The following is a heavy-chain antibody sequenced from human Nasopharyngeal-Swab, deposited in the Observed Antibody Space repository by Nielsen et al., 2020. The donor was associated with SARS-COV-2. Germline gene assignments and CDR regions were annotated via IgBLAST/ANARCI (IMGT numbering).Heavy chain of an antibody. CDR3: ARDGSPLYGMDV. CDR1: GYTFTGYY. J-gene: IGHJ6*02. Sequence: ASVKVSCRASGYTFTGYYMHWVRQAPGQGLEWMGWINPNSGGTNYAQKFQGRVTMTRDTSISTAYMELSRLRSDDTAVYYCARDGSPLYGMDVWGQGTTVTVSS. V-gene: IGHV1-2*02. CDR2: INPNSGGT.